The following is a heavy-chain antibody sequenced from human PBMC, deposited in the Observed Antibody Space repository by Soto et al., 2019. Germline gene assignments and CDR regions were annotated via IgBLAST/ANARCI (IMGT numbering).Heavy chain of an antibody. CDR2: ISDDGSKT. J-gene: IGHJ4*02. Sequence: QTXGSLRGACSVSGVTFRGYAVHWVRQTPGKGLEWVTVISDDGSKTYYADSVKGRFSVSRDDSTNMVFLQMSSLRSEDTAVYHCARAYQLNYYFDDWGPGTQVTVYS. CDR1: GVTFRGYA. CDR3: ARAYQLNYYFDD. D-gene: IGHD3-10*01. V-gene: IGHV3-30*14.